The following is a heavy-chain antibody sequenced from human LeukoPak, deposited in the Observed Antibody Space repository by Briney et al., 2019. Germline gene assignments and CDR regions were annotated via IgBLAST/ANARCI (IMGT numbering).Heavy chain of an antibody. Sequence: GGSLRLSCAASGFTFSSYWMHWVRQAPGKGLGWVSRINIDGSSTSYADSVKGRFTISRDNAKNTLYLQMHSLRAEDTAVYYCARELGYCSSTRWYQYAFDIWGEGTMVTVSS. CDR3: ARELGYCSSTRWYQYAFDI. V-gene: IGHV3-74*01. J-gene: IGHJ3*02. CDR2: INIDGSST. CDR1: GFTFSSYW. D-gene: IGHD2-2*01.